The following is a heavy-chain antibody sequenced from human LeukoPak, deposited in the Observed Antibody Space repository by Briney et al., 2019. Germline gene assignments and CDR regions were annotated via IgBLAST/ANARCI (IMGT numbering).Heavy chain of an antibody. Sequence: GASVKVSCRASGYTFIAYYMHWVRQAPGQGLEWIGWINPNSGGTNYAQKFQGRVTMTRDMSTSTVYMELSSLRSEDTAVYYCARDHLAVGELLDAFDIWGQGTMVTVSS. V-gene: IGHV1-2*02. CDR1: GYTFIAYY. D-gene: IGHD3-10*01. CDR2: INPNSGGT. J-gene: IGHJ3*02. CDR3: ARDHLAVGELLDAFDI.